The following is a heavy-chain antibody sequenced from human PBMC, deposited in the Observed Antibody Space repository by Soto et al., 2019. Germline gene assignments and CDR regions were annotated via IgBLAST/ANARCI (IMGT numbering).Heavy chain of an antibody. D-gene: IGHD3-16*01. CDR2: INHSGST. CDR1: GGSFSGYY. V-gene: IGHV4-34*01. J-gene: IGHJ5*02. CDR3: ARGRSRASGGGGWFDP. Sequence: QVQLQQWGAGLLKPSETLSLTCAVYGGSFSGYYWSWIRQPPGKGLEWIGEINHSGSTNYNPSLKSRVTISVDTSKNQFSLKLSSVTAADTAVYYCARGRSRASGGGGWFDPWGQGTLVTVSS.